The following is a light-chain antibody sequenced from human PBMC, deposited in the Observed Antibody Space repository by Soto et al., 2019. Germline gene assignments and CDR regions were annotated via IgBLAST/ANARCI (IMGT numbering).Light chain of an antibody. V-gene: IGLV2-8*01. Sequence: QSALTQPPSASGSLGQSVTISCTGTSSDVGAYNYVSWYQQHPDRAPKVIIYEVSQRPSGVPDRFSGSKSGNTASLTVSGLQAEDEADYYCCSYAGSRVFGGGTKLTVL. CDR1: SSDVGAYNY. CDR3: CSYAGSRV. J-gene: IGLJ3*02. CDR2: EVS.